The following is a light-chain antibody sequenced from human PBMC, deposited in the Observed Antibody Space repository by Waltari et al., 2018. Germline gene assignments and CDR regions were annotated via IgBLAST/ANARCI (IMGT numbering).Light chain of an antibody. V-gene: IGKV1-39*01. Sequence: DIQMTQSPSALSASVGDRVTITCRASQSISSYLNWYQQKPGKAPKLLIYAASTLQSAVPSRFSGSGSVTDFSLTISSLQPEDFATYYCQQSYSTPCTFGQGTKLEIK. CDR2: AAS. J-gene: IGKJ2*02. CDR3: QQSYSTPCT. CDR1: QSISSY.